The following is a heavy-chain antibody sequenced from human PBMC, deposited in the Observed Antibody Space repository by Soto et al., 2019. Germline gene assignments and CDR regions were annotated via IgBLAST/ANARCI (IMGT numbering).Heavy chain of an antibody. D-gene: IGHD6-19*01. V-gene: IGHV4-30-4*08. J-gene: IGHJ4*02. CDR3: ARAYRINGWSDYFFDY. Sequence: LSLTCTVSGDSLSGGDYYWSWIRQPPGKGLEWIGDIYYTGFTFYNPSLKSRLTISLDSSKNQFSLRLNSVTAADTAVYFCARAYRINGWSDYFFDYWGQGTLVTVS. CDR1: GDSLSGGDYY. CDR2: IYYTGFT.